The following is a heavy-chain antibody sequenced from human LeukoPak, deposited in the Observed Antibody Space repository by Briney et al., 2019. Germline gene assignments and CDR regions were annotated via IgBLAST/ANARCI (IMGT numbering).Heavy chain of an antibody. CDR2: IYFSENT. Sequence: PSETLSLTCTVSGGSISSSSYYWGWIRQPPGKGLEWIGNIYFSENTYYNPSLKSRVTIHIDTSKNQFSLKLSSVTAADTAVYYCARLDLGGSYESPYYYYMDVWGKGTTVTISS. V-gene: IGHV4-39*01. CDR3: ARLDLGGSYESPYYYYMDV. D-gene: IGHD1-26*01. CDR1: GGSISSSSYY. J-gene: IGHJ6*03.